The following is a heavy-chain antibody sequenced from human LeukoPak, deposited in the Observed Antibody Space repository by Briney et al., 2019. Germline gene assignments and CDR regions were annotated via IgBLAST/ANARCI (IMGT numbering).Heavy chain of an antibody. V-gene: IGHV3-23*01. CDR3: AKDTHVDTAMGISFYFDY. Sequence: GGSLRLSCAASGFTFSSDAMSWVRQAPGKGLEWVSAISGSGGSTYYADSVKGRFTISRDNSKNTLYLQMNSLRAEDTAVYYCAKDTHVDTAMGISFYFDYWGQGTLVTVSS. CDR1: GFTFSSDA. D-gene: IGHD5-18*01. J-gene: IGHJ4*02. CDR2: ISGSGGST.